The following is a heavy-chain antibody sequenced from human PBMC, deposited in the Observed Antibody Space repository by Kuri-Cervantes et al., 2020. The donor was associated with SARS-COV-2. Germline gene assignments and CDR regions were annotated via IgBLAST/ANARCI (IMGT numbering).Heavy chain of an antibody. CDR3: ARRGGATYYFDY. CDR1: GGSFSGYY. Sequence: SETLSLTCAVYGGSFSGYYWSWIRQPPGKGLEWIGEINHSGSTNYNPSLKSRVTISVDTSKNQFSLKLNSVTAADTAVYYCARRGGATYYFDYWGQGTLVTVSS. J-gene: IGHJ4*02. V-gene: IGHV4-34*01. D-gene: IGHD1-26*01. CDR2: INHSGST.